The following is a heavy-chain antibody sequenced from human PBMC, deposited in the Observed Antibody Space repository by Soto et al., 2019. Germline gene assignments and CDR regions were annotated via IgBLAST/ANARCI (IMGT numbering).Heavy chain of an antibody. CDR1: GFTFSHYG. V-gene: IGHV3-30*03. Sequence: QVQLVESGGGVVQPGRSLRLSCAASGFTFSHYGIHWVRQAPGKGLEWLAVISYDGSNKHYADSVKGRFTVSRDNSQNTLYLQMNSLRAEVPAVYFCARYSGKYQGPIDYWGQGTLVTVSS. CDR2: ISYDGSNK. J-gene: IGHJ4*02. CDR3: ARYSGKYQGPIDY. D-gene: IGHD1-26*01.